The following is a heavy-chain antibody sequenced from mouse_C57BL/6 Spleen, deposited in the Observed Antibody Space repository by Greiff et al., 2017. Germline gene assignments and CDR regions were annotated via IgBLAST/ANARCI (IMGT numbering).Heavy chain of an antibody. V-gene: IGHV1-69*01. CDR3: ARGDYSNYYAMDY. J-gene: IGHJ4*01. Sequence: QVQLQQPGAELVMPGASVKLSCKASGYTFTSYWMHWVKQRPGQGLEWIGEIDPSASYTNYNQKFKGKSTLTVDKSSSTAYMQLSSLTSEDSAVDYCARGDYSNYYAMDYWGQGTSVTVSS. D-gene: IGHD2-5*01. CDR1: GYTFTSYW. CDR2: IDPSASYT.